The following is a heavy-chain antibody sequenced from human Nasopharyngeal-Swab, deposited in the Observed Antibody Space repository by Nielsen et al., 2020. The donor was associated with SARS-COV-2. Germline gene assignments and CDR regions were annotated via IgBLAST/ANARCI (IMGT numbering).Heavy chain of an antibody. CDR1: GGSFSGYY. D-gene: IGHD3-10*01. CDR3: ARVDTMVRGVIRKGYYYGMDV. CDR2: INHSGST. Sequence: SETLSLTCAVYGGSFSGYYWSWIRQPPGKGLEWTGEINHSGSTNYNPSLTSRVTISVDTSKNQFSLKLSSVTAADTAVYYCARVDTMVRGVIRKGYYYGMDVWGQGTTVTVSS. V-gene: IGHV4-34*01. J-gene: IGHJ6*02.